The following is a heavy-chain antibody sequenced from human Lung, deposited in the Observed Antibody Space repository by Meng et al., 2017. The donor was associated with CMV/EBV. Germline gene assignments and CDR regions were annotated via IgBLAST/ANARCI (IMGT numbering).Heavy chain of an antibody. J-gene: IGHJ4*02. CDR3: SSGNGKSDCDY. CDR2: INTNAKGGTT. Sequence: FRFTNSWMNWVRQAPGKGLEWVGRINTNAKGGTTHYIAPVKGRFTISRDDSQNTVYLQMNSLETEDTAMYYCSSGNGKSDCDYWGQGTLVTVSS. CDR1: FRFTNSW. V-gene: IGHV3-15*07.